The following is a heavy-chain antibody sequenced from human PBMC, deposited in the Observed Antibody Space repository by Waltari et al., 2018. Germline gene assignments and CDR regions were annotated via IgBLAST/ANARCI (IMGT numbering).Heavy chain of an antibody. CDR1: GFRFSSHA. Sequence: EVQLLESGGGLVQPGGSLRLSCAASGFRFSSHAMSWVRQARGKGLEWVSGISGTGGSTNYADSVKGRFTISRDNSKNALYLQMNSLRAEDTAVYYCAKLPGKYQLLFYFDYWGQGTLVTVSS. CDR2: ISGTGGST. D-gene: IGHD2-2*01. J-gene: IGHJ4*02. V-gene: IGHV3-23*01. CDR3: AKLPGKYQLLFYFDY.